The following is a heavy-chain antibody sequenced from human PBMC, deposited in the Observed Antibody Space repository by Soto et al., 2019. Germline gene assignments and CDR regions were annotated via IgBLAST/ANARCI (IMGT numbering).Heavy chain of an antibody. J-gene: IGHJ5*02. Sequence: SETLSLTCTVSGGSISSSSYYWGWIRQPPGKGLEWIGSIYYSGSTNYNPSLKSRVTISVDTSKNQFSLKLSSVTAADTAVYYCARGKVFWSGFNNWFDPWGQGTLVTVSS. CDR1: GGSISSSSYY. CDR2: IYYSGST. V-gene: IGHV4-39*07. CDR3: ARGKVFWSGFNNWFDP. D-gene: IGHD3-3*01.